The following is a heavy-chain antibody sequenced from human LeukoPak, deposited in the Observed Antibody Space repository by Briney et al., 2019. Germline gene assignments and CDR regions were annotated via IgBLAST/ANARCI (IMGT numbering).Heavy chain of an antibody. Sequence: ASVKVSCKASGYTFTAYYMHWVRQAPGQGLEWMGWINPNSGGTNYAQKFQGWVTMTRDTSISTAYMELSRLRSDDTAVYYCARGRFVGATERDWFDPWGQGTLVTVSS. V-gene: IGHV1-2*04. CDR1: GYTFTAYY. CDR2: INPNSGGT. J-gene: IGHJ5*02. CDR3: ARGRFVGATERDWFDP. D-gene: IGHD1-26*01.